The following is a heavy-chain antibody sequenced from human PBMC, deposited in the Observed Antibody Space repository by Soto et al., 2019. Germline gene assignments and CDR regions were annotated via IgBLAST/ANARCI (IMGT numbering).Heavy chain of an antibody. J-gene: IGHJ5*02. V-gene: IGHV3-23*01. CDR3: AKKRSLERAWFDP. CDR2: ISGSGGST. Sequence: XVSLRLSCAASGFTFSSYAMSWVRQAPGKGLEWVSAISGSGGSTYYADSVKGRSTISRDNSKNTLYLQMNSLRAEDTAVYYCAKKRSLERAWFDPWGQGTLVTVSS. D-gene: IGHD1-1*01. CDR1: GFTFSSYA.